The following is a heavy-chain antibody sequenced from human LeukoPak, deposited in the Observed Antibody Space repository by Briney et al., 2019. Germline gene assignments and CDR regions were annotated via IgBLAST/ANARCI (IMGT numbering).Heavy chain of an antibody. CDR1: GYSFTNYW. Sequence: GESLKISCKASGYSFTNYWIGWVRQMPGKGLEWMGIIYPGNSDTRYSPSFQGQVIISADKSISTAYLQWSSLKASDTAMYYCARPRGYCSSNSCSALDYWGQGTLVTVSS. CDR3: ARPRGYCSSNSCSALDY. D-gene: IGHD2-2*01. J-gene: IGHJ4*02. CDR2: IYPGNSDT. V-gene: IGHV5-51*01.